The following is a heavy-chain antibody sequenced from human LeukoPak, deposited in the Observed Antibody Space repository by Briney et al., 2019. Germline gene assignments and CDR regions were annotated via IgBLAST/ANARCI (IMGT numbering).Heavy chain of an antibody. CDR2: IHTSGNI. V-gene: IGHV4-61*02. CDR1: GGSISSGSYY. Sequence: SETLSLTCTVSGGSISSGSYYWRWIRQPAGKGLEWIERIHTSGNIDYNPSLKSRVTMSVDTSKNQFSLKVRSVTAADTAVYYCAREGSATARPFVSNDYWGQGTLVTVSS. J-gene: IGHJ4*02. D-gene: IGHD6-6*01. CDR3: AREGSATARPFVSNDY.